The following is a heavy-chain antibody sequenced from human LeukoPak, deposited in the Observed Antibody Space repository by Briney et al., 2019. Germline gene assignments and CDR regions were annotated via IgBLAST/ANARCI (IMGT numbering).Heavy chain of an antibody. D-gene: IGHD1-26*01. J-gene: IGHJ4*02. Sequence: PGESLRLSCAASEFSFSTYYMHWVRQAPGKGLVWVARINGDGDSTSYADSVEGRFTISRDNAKNTLYLQMDSLRADDTSLYFCATHGFGGSFSNWGQGTLVTVSS. V-gene: IGHV3-74*01. CDR3: ATHGFGGSFSN. CDR2: INGDGDST. CDR1: EFSFSTYY.